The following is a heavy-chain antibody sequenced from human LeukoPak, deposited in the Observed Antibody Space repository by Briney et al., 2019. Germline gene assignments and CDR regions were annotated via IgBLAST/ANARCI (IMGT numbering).Heavy chain of an antibody. CDR1: GFTVSSNY. CDR3: ARVAYYYDSSGYYDAFDI. V-gene: IGHV3-66*02. J-gene: IGHJ3*02. Sequence: GGSLRLSCAASGFTVSSNYMSWVRQAPGKGMEWVSVIYSGGSTYYADSVKGRFTISRDNSKNTLYLQMNRLRAEDTAVYYCARVAYYYDSSGYYDAFDIWGQGTMVTVSS. D-gene: IGHD3-22*01. CDR2: IYSGGST.